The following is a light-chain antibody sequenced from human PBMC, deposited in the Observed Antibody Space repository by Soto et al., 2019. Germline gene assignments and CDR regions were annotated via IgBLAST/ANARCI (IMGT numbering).Light chain of an antibody. Sequence: NQMTQSPSSLSASVGDRVTITCRASQGISNYLAWYQQKPGKVPKLLIYAASTLHSGVPSRFSGSGSGTDFTLTISSLQSEDVATYYCQKYNSPPWTFGQGTKVDIK. J-gene: IGKJ1*01. CDR3: QKYNSPPWT. CDR1: QGISNY. V-gene: IGKV1-27*01. CDR2: AAS.